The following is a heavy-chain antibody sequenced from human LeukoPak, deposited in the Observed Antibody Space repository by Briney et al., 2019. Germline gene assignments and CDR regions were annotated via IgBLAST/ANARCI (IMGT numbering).Heavy chain of an antibody. J-gene: IGHJ4*02. D-gene: IGHD4-23*01. CDR2: TSNDGSSK. CDR1: GFTFSTYA. Sequence: GGSLRLSCSASGFTFSTYAMHWVRQAPGKGLEWVALTSNDGSSKYYTDSVKGRFTISRDNSKNTLYLQMNSLRAEDTAVYYCAREGGDLRWKNRFDFWGQGTLVTVSS. CDR3: AREGGDLRWKNRFDF. V-gene: IGHV3-30-3*01.